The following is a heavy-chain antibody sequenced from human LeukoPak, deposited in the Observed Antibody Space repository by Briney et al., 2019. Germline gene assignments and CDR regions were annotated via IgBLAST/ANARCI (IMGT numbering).Heavy chain of an antibody. CDR3: AKGEYYYGSGSYYRDYYYGMDV. CDR2: ISGSGGST. Sequence: GGSLRLSCAASGFTFSSYSMNWVRQAPGKGLEWVSAISGSGGSTYYADSVKGRFTISRDNSKNTLYLQMNSLRAEDTAVYYCAKGEYYYGSGSYYRDYYYGMDVWGQGTTVTVSS. J-gene: IGHJ6*02. CDR1: GFTFSSYS. D-gene: IGHD3-10*01. V-gene: IGHV3-23*01.